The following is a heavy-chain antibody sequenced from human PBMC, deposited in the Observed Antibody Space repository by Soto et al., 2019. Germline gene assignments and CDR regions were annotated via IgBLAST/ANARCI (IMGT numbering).Heavy chain of an antibody. Sequence: GGSLRLSCAASGFTFSSYAMHWVRQAPGKGLEWVAVISYDGSNKYYADSVKGRFTISRDNSKNTLYLQMNSLRAEDTAVYYCARDSQGYSRSWTDAFDIWGPGPM. D-gene: IGHD6-13*01. J-gene: IGHJ3*02. CDR1: GFTFSSYA. CDR2: ISYDGSNK. CDR3: ARDSQGYSRSWTDAFDI. V-gene: IGHV3-30-3*01.